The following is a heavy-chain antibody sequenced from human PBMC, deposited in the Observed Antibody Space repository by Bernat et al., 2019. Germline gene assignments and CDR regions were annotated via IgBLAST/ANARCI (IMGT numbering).Heavy chain of an antibody. Sequence: QITLKESGPTLVKPTQTLTLTCTFSGFSLSTSGVGVGWIRQPPGKALEWLALIYWDDDKRYSPSLKSRLTITKDTSKNQVVLTMTNMDPVDTATYYCEHRGYCSGGRCYHPGIVPQDWFDPWGQGTLVTVSS. CDR3: EHRGYCSGGRCYHPGIVPQDWFDP. CDR1: GFSLSTSGVG. D-gene: IGHD2-15*01. V-gene: IGHV2-5*02. CDR2: IYWDDDK. J-gene: IGHJ5*02.